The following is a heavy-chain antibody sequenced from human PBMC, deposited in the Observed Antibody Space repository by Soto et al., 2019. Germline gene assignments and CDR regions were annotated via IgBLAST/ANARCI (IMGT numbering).Heavy chain of an antibody. Sequence: GASVKVSCKASGGTFSSYTISWVRQAPGQGLEWMGRIIPILGIANYAQKFQGRVTITADKSTSTAYMELSSLRSEDTAVYYCARHSSSSGADYWGQGTRVTVSS. J-gene: IGHJ4*02. CDR1: GGTFSSYT. D-gene: IGHD6-6*01. CDR3: ARHSSSSGADY. V-gene: IGHV1-69*02. CDR2: IIPILGIA.